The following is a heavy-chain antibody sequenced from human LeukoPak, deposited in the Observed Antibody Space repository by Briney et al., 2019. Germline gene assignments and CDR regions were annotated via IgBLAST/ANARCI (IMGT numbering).Heavy chain of an antibody. CDR2: MSGSGRST. Sequence: MSGSGRSTYYADSVKGRFTISRDNSKNTLYLQMNSLRAEDTAIYYCARGFGYGVDAFDIWGQGTMVTVSS. V-gene: IGHV3-23*01. J-gene: IGHJ3*02. CDR3: ARGFGYGVDAFDI. D-gene: IGHD5-18*01.